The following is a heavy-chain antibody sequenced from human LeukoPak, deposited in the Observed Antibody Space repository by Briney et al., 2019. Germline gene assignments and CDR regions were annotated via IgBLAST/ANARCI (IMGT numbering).Heavy chain of an antibody. CDR3: TTGWTIFGSFDY. Sequence: GGSLRLSCAASGFTFSSYAMHWVRQAPGKGLEWVAVISYDGSNKYYADSVKGRFTISRDNSKNTLYLQMNSLRAEDTAVYYCTTGWTIFGSFDYWGQGTLVTVSS. V-gene: IGHV3-30-3*01. J-gene: IGHJ4*02. CDR2: ISYDGSNK. CDR1: GFTFSSYA. D-gene: IGHD3-3*01.